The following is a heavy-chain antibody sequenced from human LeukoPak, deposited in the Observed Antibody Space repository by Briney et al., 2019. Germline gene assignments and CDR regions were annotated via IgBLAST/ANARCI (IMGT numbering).Heavy chain of an antibody. J-gene: IGHJ5*02. CDR2: ISAYNGNT. CDR1: GYTFTSYG. CDR3: ARGRSATVTIT. D-gene: IGHD4-17*01. V-gene: IGHV1-18*01. Sequence: GASVKVACKASGYTFTSYGISWVRQAPGQGLEWMGWISAYNGNTNYAQKFQGRVTMTTDTSINTGYMELSSLRSDDTAVYYCARGRSATVTITWGPGTQVTVSS.